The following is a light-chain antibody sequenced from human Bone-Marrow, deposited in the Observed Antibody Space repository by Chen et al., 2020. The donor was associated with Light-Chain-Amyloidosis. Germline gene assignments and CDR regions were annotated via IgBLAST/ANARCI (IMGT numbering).Light chain of an antibody. CDR1: SGDVRTYNY. J-gene: IGLJ1*01. Sequence: SALIHPASVPWSPGHPLTISCTVTSGDVRTYNYVSWYQQHPGKAPKVMIYAVSNRPSGVSNRFSGSKSGNTASLTISGLQAEDEADYYCSSFTSSSSYVFGPGTKVTVL. CDR3: SSFTSSSSYV. CDR2: AVS. V-gene: IGLV2-14*01.